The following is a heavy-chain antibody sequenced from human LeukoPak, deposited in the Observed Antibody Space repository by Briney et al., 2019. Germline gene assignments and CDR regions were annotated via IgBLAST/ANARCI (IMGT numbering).Heavy chain of an antibody. D-gene: IGHD6-19*01. V-gene: IGHV3-13*01. Sequence: GGSLRLSCAASGFTFSSYDMHWARQATGKGLEWVPAIGTAGDTYYPGSVKGRFTISRENAKNSLYLQMNSLRAGDTAVYYCAYGTVAGQGAFDIWGQGTMVTVSS. J-gene: IGHJ3*02. CDR2: IGTAGDT. CDR3: AYGTVAGQGAFDI. CDR1: GFTFSSYD.